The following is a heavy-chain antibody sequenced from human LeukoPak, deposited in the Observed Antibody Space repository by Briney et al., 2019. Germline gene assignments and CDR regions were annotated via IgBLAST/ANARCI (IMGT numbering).Heavy chain of an antibody. CDR2: ISGSGGST. D-gene: IGHD2-2*01. CDR3: ARAYCSSTSCYRAFDY. V-gene: IGHV3-23*01. CDR1: GFTFSSYA. J-gene: IGHJ4*02. Sequence: GGSLRLSCAASGFTFSSYAMSWVRQAPGKGLEWVSTISGSGGSTYYADSVKGRFTISRDNSKNTLYLQMNSLRAEDTAVYYCARAYCSSTSCYRAFDYWGQGTLVTVSS.